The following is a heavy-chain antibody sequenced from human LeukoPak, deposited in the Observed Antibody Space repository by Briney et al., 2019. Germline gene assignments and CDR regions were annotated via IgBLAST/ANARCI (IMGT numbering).Heavy chain of an antibody. J-gene: IGHJ3*02. CDR2: IYTSGST. D-gene: IGHD6-13*01. Sequence: PSETLSLTCTVSGGSISSYYWSWIRQPAGKGLEWIARIYTSGSTNYNPSLKSRVTISVDKSKNQFSLKLSSVTAADTAVYYCARDPEYSSSWGCAFDIWGQGTMVTVSS. CDR1: GGSISSYY. CDR3: ARDPEYSSSWGCAFDI. V-gene: IGHV4-4*07.